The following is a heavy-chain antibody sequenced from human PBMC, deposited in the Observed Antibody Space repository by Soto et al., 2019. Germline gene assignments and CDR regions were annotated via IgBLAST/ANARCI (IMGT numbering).Heavy chain of an antibody. CDR1: GGSFSGYY. J-gene: IGHJ4*02. CDR2: INHSGST. D-gene: IGHD2-2*01. Sequence: QVQLQQWGAGLLKPSETLSLTCAVYGGSFSGYYWSWIRQPPGKGLEWIGEINHSGSTNYNPSLKRRVPISGDTSKNQFSLKLSSVTAADTAVYYCARWGIVVVPAAKRRGDYWGQGTLVTVSS. V-gene: IGHV4-34*01. CDR3: ARWGIVVVPAAKRRGDY.